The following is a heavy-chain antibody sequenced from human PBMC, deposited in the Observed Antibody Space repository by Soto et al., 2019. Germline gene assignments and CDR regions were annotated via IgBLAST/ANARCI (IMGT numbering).Heavy chain of an antibody. CDR1: GVSVTNGDYY. Sequence: SETLSLTCAVSGVSVTNGDYYWTWMRQSPGKGLEWIGNIYYTETTNYNPSLNSRLSISIDTSRNQFSLQLTSVTTADTAIYYCARQRRGGYWFDPWGQGTLVTVSS. V-gene: IGHV4-30-4*01. J-gene: IGHJ5*02. CDR3: ARQRRGGYWFDP. CDR2: IYYTETT.